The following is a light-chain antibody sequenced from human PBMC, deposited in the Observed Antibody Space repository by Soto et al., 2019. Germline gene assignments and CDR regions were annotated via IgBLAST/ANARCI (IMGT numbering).Light chain of an antibody. Sequence: QSVLTQPASVSGSPGQSITISCTGTSSDVGAYNYDSWYQQYPGEAPKVIIYDVSHRPAGVSNRFSGSKSGNTASLTISGLQTQDEADYYCRSYTSDTTYVFGTGTKVTVL. CDR1: SSDVGAYNY. V-gene: IGLV2-14*01. CDR3: RSYTSDTTYV. CDR2: DVS. J-gene: IGLJ1*01.